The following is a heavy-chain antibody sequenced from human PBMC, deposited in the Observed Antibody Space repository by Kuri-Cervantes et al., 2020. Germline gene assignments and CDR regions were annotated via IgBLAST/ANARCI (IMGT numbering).Heavy chain of an antibody. D-gene: IGHD1-26*01. CDR2: ISWNSGSI. Sequence: GGSLRLSCAASGFTFDDYAMHWVRQAPGKGLEWVSGISWNSGSIGYADSVKGRFTISRDNAKNTLYLQMNSLRAEDTAVYYCARGGVGATYWGQGTLVTVSS. J-gene: IGHJ4*02. CDR3: ARGGVGATY. CDR1: GFTFDDYA. V-gene: IGHV3-9*01.